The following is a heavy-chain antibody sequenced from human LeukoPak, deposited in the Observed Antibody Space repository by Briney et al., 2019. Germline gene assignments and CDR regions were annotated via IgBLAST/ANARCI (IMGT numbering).Heavy chain of an antibody. CDR3: ARSSLAVAGSVFDY. D-gene: IGHD6-19*01. J-gene: IGHJ4*02. CDR1: GYTFTSYG. V-gene: IGHV1-18*01. CDR2: ISTYNGNT. Sequence: GASVKVSCKASGYTFTSYGISWVRQAPGQGLEWMGWISTYNGNTNYAQKLQGRVSMTTDTSTSTAYMELRSLRSDDTAVYYCARSSLAVAGSVFDYWGQGTLDTVSS.